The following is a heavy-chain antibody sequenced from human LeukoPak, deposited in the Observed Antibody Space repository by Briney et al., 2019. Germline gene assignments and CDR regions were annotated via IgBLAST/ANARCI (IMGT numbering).Heavy chain of an antibody. CDR3: ARIGYCSSTSCSAHLYYYYYYYMDV. Sequence: GGSLRLSCAASGFTFSSYWMSWVRQAPGKGLEWVANIKQDGSEKDYVDSVKGRFTISRDNAKNSLYLQMNSLRAEDTALYHCARIGYCSSTSCSAHLYYYYYYYMDVWGKGTTVTVSS. V-gene: IGHV3-7*03. D-gene: IGHD2-2*01. CDR1: GFTFSSYW. CDR2: IKQDGSEK. J-gene: IGHJ6*03.